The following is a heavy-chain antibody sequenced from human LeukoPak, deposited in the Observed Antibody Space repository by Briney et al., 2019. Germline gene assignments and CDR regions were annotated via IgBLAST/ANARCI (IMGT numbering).Heavy chain of an antibody. D-gene: IGHD3-10*01. CDR2: IYTSGST. CDR1: GAAISSGGYS. Sequence: PSETLSLTCAVSGAAISSGGYSWSWIRQPAGKGLEWIGRIYTSGSTNYNPSLKSRVTMSVDTSKNQFSLKLSSVTAADTAVYYCARDQGRYYGSGSPFDYWGQGTLVTVSS. CDR3: ARDQGRYYGSGSPFDY. V-gene: IGHV4-61*02. J-gene: IGHJ4*02.